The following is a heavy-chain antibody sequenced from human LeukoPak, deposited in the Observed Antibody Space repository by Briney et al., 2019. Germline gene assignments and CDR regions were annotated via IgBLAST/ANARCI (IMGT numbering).Heavy chain of an antibody. CDR1: GYSFTSYW. V-gene: IGHV5-51*01. Sequence: GESLKISCKGSGYSFTSYWIGWVRQMPGKSLEWMGIIYPGDSDTRYSPSFQGQVTISADKSISTAYLQWSSLKASDTAMYYCARQLYCSGGSCRNFDYWGQGTLVTVCS. CDR2: IYPGDSDT. J-gene: IGHJ4*02. CDR3: ARQLYCSGGSCRNFDY. D-gene: IGHD2-15*01.